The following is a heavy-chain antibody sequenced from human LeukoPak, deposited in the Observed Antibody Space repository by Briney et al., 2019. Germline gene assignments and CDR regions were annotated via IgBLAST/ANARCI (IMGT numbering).Heavy chain of an antibody. CDR2: ISDTGNT. J-gene: IGHJ4*02. Sequence: HPGGSLRLSCAASGFTLSSYAMSRVRQAPGKGLEWVSAISDTGNTYHADSVKGRFTISRDSSKNTLFLQMNRLRPEDAAVYYCAKAPVTTCRGAFCYPFDYWGLGTLVTVSS. CDR3: AKAPVTTCRGAFCYPFDY. CDR1: GFTLSSYA. D-gene: IGHD2-15*01. V-gene: IGHV3-23*01.